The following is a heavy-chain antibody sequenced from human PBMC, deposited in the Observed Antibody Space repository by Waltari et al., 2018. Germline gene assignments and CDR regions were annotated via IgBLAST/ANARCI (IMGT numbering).Heavy chain of an antibody. J-gene: IGHJ5*02. V-gene: IGHV4-34*01. CDR2: INHSGST. D-gene: IGHD2-2*02. CDR3: ARGPYCSSTSCYRWGWFDP. Sequence: QVQLQQWGAGLLKPSETLSLTCAVYGGSFSGYYWSWIRQPPGKGLEWIGEINHSGSTNYNPSLKSRVTISVDTSKNQFSLKLSSVTAADTAVYYCARGPYCSSTSCYRWGWFDPWGQGTLVTVSS. CDR1: GGSFSGYY.